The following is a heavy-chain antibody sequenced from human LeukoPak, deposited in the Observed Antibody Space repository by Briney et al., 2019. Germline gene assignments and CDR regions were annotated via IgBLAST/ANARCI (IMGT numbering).Heavy chain of an antibody. CDR1: GLTFDGYA. Sequence: GGSLRLSCVASGLTFDGYAMHWVRQVAGKGLEGVSLISGDGGIRDYVDSVKGRFTISRDNNKNSLYLQLDSLRTEDSPLYFCAKDPDRTGWHRFHYWGQGTLVTVTS. J-gene: IGHJ4*02. D-gene: IGHD6-19*01. CDR3: AKDPDRTGWHRFHY. CDR2: ISGDGGIR. V-gene: IGHV3-43*02.